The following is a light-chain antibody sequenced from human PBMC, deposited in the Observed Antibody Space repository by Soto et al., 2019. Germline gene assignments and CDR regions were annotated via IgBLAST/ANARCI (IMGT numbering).Light chain of an antibody. CDR2: DAS. Sequence: AIQLTQSPSSLSASIGDIVTITCRASQDISSALAWYQQKPGKAPKLLIYDASSLESGVPSRFSGSGSGTDFTLTISSLQPEDFATYYCQQFNSYPFTFGGGTKVEIK. CDR1: QDISSA. J-gene: IGKJ4*01. V-gene: IGKV1-13*02. CDR3: QQFNSYPFT.